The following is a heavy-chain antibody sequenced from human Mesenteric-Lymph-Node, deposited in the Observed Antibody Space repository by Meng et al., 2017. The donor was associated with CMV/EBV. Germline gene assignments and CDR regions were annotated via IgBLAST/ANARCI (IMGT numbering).Heavy chain of an antibody. CDR2: IYSGGST. J-gene: IGHJ4*02. Sequence: GESLKISCAASGFTVSSNYMSWVRQAPGRGLEWVSVIYSGGSTYYADSVKGRFTISRDNSKNTLYLQMNSLRAEDTAVYYCARVGHNSGWPTDHWGQGTLVTVSS. D-gene: IGHD6-19*01. CDR1: GFTVSSNY. CDR3: ARVGHNSGWPTDH. V-gene: IGHV3-53*01.